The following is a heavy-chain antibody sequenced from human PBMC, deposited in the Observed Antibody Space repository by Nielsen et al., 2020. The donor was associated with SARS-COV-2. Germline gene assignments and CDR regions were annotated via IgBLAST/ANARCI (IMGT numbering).Heavy chain of an antibody. CDR2: ISSSGSTI. CDR3: ARVEYYDSSGYPDY. D-gene: IGHD3-22*01. J-gene: IGHJ4*02. V-gene: IGHV3-48*03. CDR1: GFTFSSYE. Sequence: GESLKISCAASGFTFSSYEMNWVRQAPGKGLEWVSYISSSGSTIYYADSVKGRFTISRDNAKNSLYLQMNSLRAEDTAVYYCARVEYYDSSGYPDYWGQGTLVTVSS.